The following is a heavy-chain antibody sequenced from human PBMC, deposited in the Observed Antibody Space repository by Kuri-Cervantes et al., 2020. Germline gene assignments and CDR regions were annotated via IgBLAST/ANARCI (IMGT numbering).Heavy chain of an antibody. D-gene: IGHD6-13*01. CDR3: ATTVIAAAGTGAFDI. CDR2: FNPEDGET. CDR1: GYTLTELS. Sequence: ASVKVSCKVPGYTLTELSMHWVRQAPGKGLEWMGGFNPEDGETIYAQKFQGRVTMTEDTSTDTAYMELSSLRSEDTAVYYCATTVIAAAGTGAFDIWGQGTMVTVSS. J-gene: IGHJ3*02. V-gene: IGHV1-24*01.